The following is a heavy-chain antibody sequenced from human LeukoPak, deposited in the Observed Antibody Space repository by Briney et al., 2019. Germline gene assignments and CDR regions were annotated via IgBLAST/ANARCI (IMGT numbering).Heavy chain of an antibody. CDR2: INHSGST. Sequence: PSETLSLTCAVYGGSFSGYYWSWIRQPPGKGLEWIGEINHSGSTNYNPSLKSRVTISVVTSKNQFSLKLSSVTAADTAVYYCARGLYSSSWLDYWGQGTLVTVSS. CDR3: ARGLYSSSWLDY. D-gene: IGHD6-13*01. J-gene: IGHJ4*02. V-gene: IGHV4-34*01. CDR1: GGSFSGYY.